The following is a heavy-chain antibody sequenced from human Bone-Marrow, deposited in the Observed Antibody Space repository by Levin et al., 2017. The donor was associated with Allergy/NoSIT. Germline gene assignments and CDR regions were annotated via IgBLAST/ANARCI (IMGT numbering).Heavy chain of an antibody. CDR2: ISWNSGSI. CDR1: GFTFDDYA. D-gene: IGHD5-24*01. CDR3: AKDRLMRWLGPDAFDI. J-gene: IGHJ3*02. V-gene: IGHV3-9*01. Sequence: GGSLRLSCAASGFTFDDYAMHWVRQAPGKGLEWVSGISWNSGSIGYAASVKGRFTISRDNAKNSLYLQMNSLRAEDTALYYCAKDRLMRWLGPDAFDIWGQGTMVTVSS.